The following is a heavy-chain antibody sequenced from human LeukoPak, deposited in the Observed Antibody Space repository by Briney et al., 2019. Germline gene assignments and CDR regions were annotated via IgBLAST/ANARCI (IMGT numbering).Heavy chain of an antibody. V-gene: IGHV1-8*01. Sequence: ASVKVSCKAAGYTFTSYDINWVRQAPGQGLEWMGWMNPNSGNTGYAQKFQGRVTMTRNTSISTAYMELSSLRSEDTAVYYCARDMKSDYDILTGHQWNFDYWGQGTLVTVSS. CDR1: GYTFTSYD. D-gene: IGHD3-9*01. J-gene: IGHJ4*02. CDR2: MNPNSGNT. CDR3: ARDMKSDYDILTGHQWNFDY.